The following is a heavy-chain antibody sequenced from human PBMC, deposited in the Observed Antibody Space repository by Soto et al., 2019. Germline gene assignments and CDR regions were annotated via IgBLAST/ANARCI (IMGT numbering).Heavy chain of an antibody. CDR2: ISYDGSNK. V-gene: IGHV3-30-3*01. D-gene: IGHD3-3*01. J-gene: IGHJ6*02. CDR1: XFXXSSYA. CDR3: ARAMRYDFLSGMDV. Sequence: QVQLVESGGGVVQPGRSLRLSCAAXXFXXSSYAMHWVRQAPGKGLEWVAVISYDGSNKYYADSVKGRFTISRDNSKNTLYLQMNSLRAEDTAVYYCARAMRYDFLSGMDVWGQGTTVTVSS.